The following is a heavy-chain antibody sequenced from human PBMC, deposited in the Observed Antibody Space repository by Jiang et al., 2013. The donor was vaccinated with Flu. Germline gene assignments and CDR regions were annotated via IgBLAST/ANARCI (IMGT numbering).Heavy chain of an antibody. CDR2: ISGLGGGNT. CDR1: GFTFSNYA. J-gene: IGHJ4*02. CDR3: AKDRPTTTALDY. D-gene: IGHD4-17*01. Sequence: VQLLESGGGLVQPGGSLRLSCAASGFTFSNYAMSWVRQAPGKGLEWVSAISGLGGGNTYYADSVRGRFSISRDNSKNTLYLQMNTLRAEDTAIYYCAKDRPTTTALDYWGQGTLVTVSS. V-gene: IGHV3-23*01.